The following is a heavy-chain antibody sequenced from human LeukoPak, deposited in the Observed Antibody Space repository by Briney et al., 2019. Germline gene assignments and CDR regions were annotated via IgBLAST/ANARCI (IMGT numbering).Heavy chain of an antibody. V-gene: IGHV1-18*01. Sequence: GASVKVSCKTSGYRFTSYGISWVRQAPGQGLEWVGWISPYNGDTNYAQKLQGRVTMTTDTSTNIAYMELRSLTSDDTAVYTCARGRHSSNWDEDFDYWGQGTLVTVSS. CDR3: ARGRHSSNWDEDFDY. D-gene: IGHD6-13*01. CDR2: ISPYNGDT. J-gene: IGHJ4*02. CDR1: GYRFTSYG.